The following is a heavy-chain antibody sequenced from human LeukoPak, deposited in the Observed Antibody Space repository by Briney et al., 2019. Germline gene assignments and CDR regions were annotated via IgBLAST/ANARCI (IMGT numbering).Heavy chain of an antibody. D-gene: IGHD3-16*01. CDR3: TFDWGFDY. CDR2: ITSSGDDT. V-gene: IGHV3-23*01. J-gene: IGHJ4*02. Sequence: GGSLRLTCSVSGFSSSNYAMSWVRQAPGKGLEWVSSITSSGDDTFYAASVKGRFTISRDNTWDTVFLQRNSLKADDTAVYYCTFDWGFDYWGQGTLVTVSS. CDR1: GFSSSNYA.